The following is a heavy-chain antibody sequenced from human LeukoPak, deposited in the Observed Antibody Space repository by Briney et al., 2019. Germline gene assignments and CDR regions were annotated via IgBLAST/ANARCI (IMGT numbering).Heavy chain of an antibody. D-gene: IGHD4-23*01. CDR3: TKGWELPNWFDP. CDR2: IRSKANSYAT. CDR1: GFTFSSYS. J-gene: IGHJ5*02. V-gene: IGHV3-73*01. Sequence: GGSRRLSCAASGFTFSSYSMTWVRQASGKGLEWVGRIRSKANSYATAYAASVNGRFHISRDDSKNTAYLQMNSVKTEDTAVYYCTKGWELPNWFDPWGQGTQVTVSS.